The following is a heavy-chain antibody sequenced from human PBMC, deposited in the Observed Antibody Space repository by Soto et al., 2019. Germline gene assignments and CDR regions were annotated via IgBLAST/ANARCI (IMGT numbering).Heavy chain of an antibody. CDR3: AHRPAYGGWFDP. D-gene: IGHD4-17*01. Sequence: QITLKESGPTLVKPTQTLTLTCTFSGFSLSTSGVGVGWIRQPPGKALEWLALIYWDNDKRYSPSLKSRLTIXKXXSKNQVVLTMTNMDPVDTATYYCAHRPAYGGWFDPWGQGTLVTVSS. CDR1: GFSLSTSGVG. J-gene: IGHJ5*02. CDR2: IYWDNDK. V-gene: IGHV2-5*02.